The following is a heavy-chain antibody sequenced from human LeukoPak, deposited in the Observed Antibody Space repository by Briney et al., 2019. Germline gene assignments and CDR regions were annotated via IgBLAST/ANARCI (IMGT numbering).Heavy chain of an antibody. Sequence: ASVKVSCKASGGTFSSYAISWVRQAPGQGLEXXXXXIPIFGTANYAQKFQGRVTITADESTSTAYMELSSLRSEDTAVYYCARGLIAVAGTGFDYWGQGTLVTVSS. D-gene: IGHD6-19*01. J-gene: IGHJ4*02. V-gene: IGHV1-69*01. CDR1: GGTFSSYA. CDR2: XIPIFGTA. CDR3: ARGLIAVAGTGFDY.